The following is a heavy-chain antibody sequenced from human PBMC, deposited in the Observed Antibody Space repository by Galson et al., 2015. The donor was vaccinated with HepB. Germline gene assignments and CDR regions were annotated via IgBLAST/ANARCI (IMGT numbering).Heavy chain of an antibody. CDR3: ARDRNYGSGVQARTFNY. V-gene: IGHV3-23*01. Sequence: SLRLSCAASGFTFSNYAMSWVRQAPGKGLEWVSAISDSGTNTYYADSVKGRFTISRDNSRNTLDLQMNSLRVDDTAVYYCARDRNYGSGVQARTFNYWGQGVLVTVSS. J-gene: IGHJ4*02. CDR1: GFTFSNYA. D-gene: IGHD3-10*01. CDR2: ISDSGTNT.